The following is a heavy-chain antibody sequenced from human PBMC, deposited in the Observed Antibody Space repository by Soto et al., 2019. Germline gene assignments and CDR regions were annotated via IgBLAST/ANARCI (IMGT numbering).Heavy chain of an antibody. Sequence: GSLRLSWAASGFTFSSYSLSWVRQAPGKGLEWVSAISGSGGSTYYADSVKGRFTISRDNSKNTLYLQMNSLRAEDTAVYYCAKGEIFGVVSAHDDWGQGTLVTVSS. V-gene: IGHV3-23*01. CDR2: ISGSGGST. CDR1: GFTFSSYS. J-gene: IGHJ4*02. CDR3: AKGEIFGVVSAHDD. D-gene: IGHD3-3*01.